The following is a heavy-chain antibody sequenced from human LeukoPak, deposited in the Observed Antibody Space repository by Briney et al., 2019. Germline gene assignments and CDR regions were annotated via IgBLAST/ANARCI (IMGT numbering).Heavy chain of an antibody. J-gene: IGHJ4*02. CDR3: AKESLRVTSFDY. CDR1: GFTFSSYA. Sequence: GGSLRLSCAASGFTFSSYAMHWVRQAPGKGLEWVAVISYDGSNKYYADSVKGRFTISRDNSKNTLYLQMNSLRAEDTAVYYCAKESLRVTSFDYWGQGTLVTVSS. D-gene: IGHD2-21*02. CDR2: ISYDGSNK. V-gene: IGHV3-30*04.